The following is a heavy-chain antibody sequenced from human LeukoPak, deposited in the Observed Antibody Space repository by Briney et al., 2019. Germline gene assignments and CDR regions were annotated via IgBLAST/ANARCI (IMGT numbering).Heavy chain of an antibody. V-gene: IGHV4-34*01. Sequence: SETPSLTCAVYGGSFSGYYWSWIRQPPGKGLEWIGEINHSGSTNYNPSLKSRVTISVDTSKNQFSLKLSSVTAADTAVYYCARGVGYCSGGSCYTYYYYYYYMDVWGKGTTVTVSS. J-gene: IGHJ6*03. CDR2: INHSGST. D-gene: IGHD2-15*01. CDR3: ARGVGYCSGGSCYTYYYYYYYMDV. CDR1: GGSFSGYY.